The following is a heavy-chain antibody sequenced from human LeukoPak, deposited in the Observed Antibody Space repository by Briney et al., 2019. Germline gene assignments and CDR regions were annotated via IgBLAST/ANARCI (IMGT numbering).Heavy chain of an antibody. V-gene: IGHV1-18*01. D-gene: IGHD3-22*01. Sequence: GASVKVSCKASGYTFTSYGISWVRQAPGQGLEWMGWIRAYNGNTNYAQKLQGRVTMTTDTSTSTAYMELRSLRSDDTAVYYCARWEYYYDSSGYYSWGQGTLVTVSS. CDR1: GYTFTSYG. CDR2: IRAYNGNT. CDR3: ARWEYYYDSSGYYS. J-gene: IGHJ4*02.